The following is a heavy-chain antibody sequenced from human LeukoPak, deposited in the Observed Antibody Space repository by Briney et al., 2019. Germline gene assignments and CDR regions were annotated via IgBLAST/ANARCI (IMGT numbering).Heavy chain of an antibody. CDR2: IYYSGST. CDR1: GGSISSGDYY. J-gene: IGHJ4*02. CDR3: ARGLNYGDFFDY. V-gene: IGHV4-30-4*01. D-gene: IGHD4-17*01. Sequence: PSETLSLTCTVSGGSISSGDYYWSWIRQPPGKGLEWIGYIYYSGSTYYNPSLKSRVTISVDTSKNQFSLKLSSVTAADTAVYYCARGLNYGDFFDYWGQGTLVTVSS.